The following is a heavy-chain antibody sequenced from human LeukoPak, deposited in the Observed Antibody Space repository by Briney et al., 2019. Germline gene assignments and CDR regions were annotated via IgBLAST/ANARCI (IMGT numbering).Heavy chain of an antibody. CDR3: ASGYSSDYGGNVY. Sequence: GGSLRLSCAASEFTFSTYWMHWVRQAPGKGLVWVSRINSDGSSTNYADSVKGRFTISRDNAKNTLYLQMNSLSIEDTAVYYCASGYSSDYGGNVYWGRGTLVTVSS. J-gene: IGHJ4*02. CDR1: EFTFSTYW. D-gene: IGHD4-23*01. V-gene: IGHV3-74*01. CDR2: INSDGSST.